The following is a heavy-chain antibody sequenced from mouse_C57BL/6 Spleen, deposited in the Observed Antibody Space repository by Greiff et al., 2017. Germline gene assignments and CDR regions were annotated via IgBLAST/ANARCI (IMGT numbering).Heavy chain of an antibody. CDR3: ARGGSSSYRCFDV. V-gene: IGHV1-54*01. Sequence: QVQLQQSGAELVRPGTSVKVSCKASGYAFTNYLIEWVKQRPGQGLEWIGVINPGSGGTNYNEKFKGKATLTADKSSSTAYMQLSSLTSEDSAVYYCARGGSSSYRCFDVWGTGTTVTVSS. CDR1: GYAFTNYL. CDR2: INPGSGGT. D-gene: IGHD1-1*01. J-gene: IGHJ1*03.